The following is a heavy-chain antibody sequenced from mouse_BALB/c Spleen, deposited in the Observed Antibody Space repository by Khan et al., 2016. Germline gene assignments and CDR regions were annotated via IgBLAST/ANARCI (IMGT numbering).Heavy chain of an antibody. CDR2: INPDSSTI. Sequence: EVKLLESGGGLVQPGGSLKLSCAASGFDFSRYWMSWVRQAPGKGLEWIGEINPDSSTINYTPSLKDKFIIHRDNAKNTLYQQMSKVSSEDTALYYCARAGYYVYLAYWGQGTLVTVSA. J-gene: IGHJ3*01. D-gene: IGHD1-1*01. CDR1: GFDFSRYW. CDR3: ARAGYYVYLAY. V-gene: IGHV4-1*02.